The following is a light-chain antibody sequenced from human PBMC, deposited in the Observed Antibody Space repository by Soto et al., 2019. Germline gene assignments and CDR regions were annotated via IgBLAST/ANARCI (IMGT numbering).Light chain of an antibody. CDR1: RSDVGSDNL. Sequence: QSALTQPASGSGSPGQSITMSCTGTRSDVGSDNLVSGYQQHPGKAPKLIIYEGSKRPSGVSNRFSGSKSGNTASLTISGLQAEDEADYSCCSYAGSSTFVYVFGTGTKVTVL. J-gene: IGLJ1*01. V-gene: IGLV2-23*03. CDR3: CSYAGSSTFVYV. CDR2: EGS.